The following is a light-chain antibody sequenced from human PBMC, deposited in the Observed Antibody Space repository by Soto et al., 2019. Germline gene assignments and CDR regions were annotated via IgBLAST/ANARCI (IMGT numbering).Light chain of an antibody. CDR3: QAWDSSTVV. V-gene: IGLV3-1*01. J-gene: IGLJ2*01. CDR1: KLGDKY. Sequence: SYELTQPPSLSVSPGQTASITCSGDKLGDKYACWYQQKPGQSPVLVIYQDSKRPSGIPERFSGSNSGNTATLTISGTQAVDEADYYCQAWDSSTVVFGGGTKVTVL. CDR2: QDS.